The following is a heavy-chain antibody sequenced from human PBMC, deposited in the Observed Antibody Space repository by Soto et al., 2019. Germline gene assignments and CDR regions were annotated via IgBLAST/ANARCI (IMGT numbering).Heavy chain of an antibody. D-gene: IGHD3-3*01. Sequence: QVQLVQSEAEVKKPGASLKVSCRASGYNFANYGISWVRQAPGQGLEWMGWISAHNGDTKYAQKVQRKVTTTADTSTSTAYIEMWSLRSDVKAVYYCSRDGAYNDFWVGVMELCSYNMDVWGQGTTFPV. CDR2: ISAHNGDT. J-gene: IGHJ6*02. CDR3: SRDGAYNDFWVGVMELCSYNMDV. CDR1: GYNFANYG. V-gene: IGHV1-18*01.